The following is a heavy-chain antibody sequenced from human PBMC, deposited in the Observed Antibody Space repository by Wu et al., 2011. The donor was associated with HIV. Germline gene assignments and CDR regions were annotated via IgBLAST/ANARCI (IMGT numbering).Heavy chain of an antibody. Sequence: QVQLVQSGAEVKKPGSSVKVSCKASGGTFSSYAISWVRQAPGQGLEWMGGIIPIFGTTNYAQKFQGRVTITADKSTSTAYMELSRLRSDDTAVYYCARQRAIVVPAAIELDYWGQGTLVTVSS. V-gene: IGHV1-69*06. CDR3: ARQRAIVVPAAIELDY. J-gene: IGHJ4*02. CDR2: IIPIFGTT. CDR1: GGTFSSYA. D-gene: IGHD2-2*02.